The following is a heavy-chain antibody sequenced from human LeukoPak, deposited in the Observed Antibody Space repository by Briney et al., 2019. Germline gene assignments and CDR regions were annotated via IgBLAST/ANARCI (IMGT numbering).Heavy chain of an antibody. Sequence: GGSLRLSCAASGFTFSDYSMNWVRHAPGKGLEWLSYIGLSSGARYYADSVKGRFSISSDNAKNSLSLQMNSLRADDTAVYYCARDHNYAFDYWGQGILVTVSS. CDR2: IGLSSGAR. J-gene: IGHJ4*01. V-gene: IGHV3-48*04. D-gene: IGHD5-18*01. CDR3: ARDHNYAFDY. CDR1: GFTFSDYS.